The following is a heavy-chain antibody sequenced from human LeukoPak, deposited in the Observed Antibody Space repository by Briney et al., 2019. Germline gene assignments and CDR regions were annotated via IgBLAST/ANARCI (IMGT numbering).Heavy chain of an antibody. V-gene: IGHV3-23*01. CDR1: GFTFSSYA. D-gene: IGHD2-8*01. CDR3: AKGGGGYCTNGVCYVY. CDR2: ISGSGGST. Sequence: QPGGSLRLSCAASGFTFSSYAMSWVRQAPGKGLEWVSAISGSGGSTYSADSVKGRFTISRDNSKNTLYLQMNSLRAEDTAVYYCAKGGGGYCTNGVCYVYWGQGTLVTVSS. J-gene: IGHJ4*02.